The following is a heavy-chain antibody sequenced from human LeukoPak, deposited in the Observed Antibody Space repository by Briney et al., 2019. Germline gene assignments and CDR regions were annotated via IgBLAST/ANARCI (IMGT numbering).Heavy chain of an antibody. V-gene: IGHV4-31*03. Sequence: SETLSLTCTVSGGSISSGGYYWSWIRQHPGKGLEWIGYIYCSGSTYYNPSLKSRVTISVDTSKNQFSLKLSSVTAADTAVYYCARGATMSPPDWFDPWGQGTLVTVSS. CDR1: GGSISSGGYY. CDR3: ARGATMSPPDWFDP. D-gene: IGHD1-26*01. CDR2: IYCSGST. J-gene: IGHJ5*02.